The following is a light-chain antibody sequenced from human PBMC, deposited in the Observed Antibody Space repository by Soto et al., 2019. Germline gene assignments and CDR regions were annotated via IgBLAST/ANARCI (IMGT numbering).Light chain of an antibody. CDR3: QVWDIMTDNYV. J-gene: IGLJ1*01. Sequence: SYELTQPPSVSVAPEKTATITCGGNNIGNKRVHWYRQKPGQAPVLVISYDSDRPSGISERFSGSNSGNTATLTISRVEDGDEADYYCQVWDIMTDNYVFGPGTKVTVL. CDR2: YDS. CDR1: NIGNKR. V-gene: IGLV3-21*04.